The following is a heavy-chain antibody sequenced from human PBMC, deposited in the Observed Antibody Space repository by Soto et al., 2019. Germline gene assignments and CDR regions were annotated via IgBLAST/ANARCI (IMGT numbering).Heavy chain of an antibody. CDR3: ARGAIFGVVTAPPDY. CDR1: GGTFSSYT. D-gene: IGHD3-3*01. V-gene: IGHV1-69*02. J-gene: IGHJ4*02. Sequence: SVKVSCKASGGTFSSYTISWVRQAPGQGLEWMGRIIPILGIANYAQKFQGRVTITADKSTSTAYMELSSLRSEDTAVYYCARGAIFGVVTAPPDYWGQGTLVTSPQ. CDR2: IIPILGIA.